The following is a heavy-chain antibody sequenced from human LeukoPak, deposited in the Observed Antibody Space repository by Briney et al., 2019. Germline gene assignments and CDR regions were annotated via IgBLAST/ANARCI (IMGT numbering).Heavy chain of an antibody. D-gene: IGHD3-16*01. CDR2: TIPIFGTA. V-gene: IGHV1-69*13. J-gene: IGHJ5*02. CDR3: ARAPRWVNNWFDP. CDR1: GGTFSSYA. Sequence: SVKVSCKASGGTFSSYAISWVRQAPGQGLEWMGGTIPIFGTANYAQKFQGRVTITADESTSTAYMELSSLRSEDTAVYYCARAPRWVNNWFDPWGQGTLVTVSS.